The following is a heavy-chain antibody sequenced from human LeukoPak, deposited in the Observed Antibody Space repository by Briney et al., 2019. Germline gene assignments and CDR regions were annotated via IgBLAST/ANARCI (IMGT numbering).Heavy chain of an antibody. Sequence: SETLSLTCGVYGGSFSNYYWSCIRQSPGKGLEWIGEINHSGSTNYNPSLKSRVTMSVDTSKNQFSLKLNSVTAADTAVYYCAKSNGYGLIDIWGQGTMVTVSS. D-gene: IGHD3-10*01. CDR1: GGSFSNYY. J-gene: IGHJ3*02. CDR3: AKSNGYGLIDI. CDR2: INHSGST. V-gene: IGHV4-34*10.